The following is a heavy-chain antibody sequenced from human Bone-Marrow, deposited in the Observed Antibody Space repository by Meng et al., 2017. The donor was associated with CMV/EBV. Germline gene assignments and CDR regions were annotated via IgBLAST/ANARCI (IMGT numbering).Heavy chain of an antibody. CDR3: TSDGGWYFDY. D-gene: IGHD6-19*01. Sequence: ASVKVSCKASGYTFTAYYMHWVRQAPGQGLEWMGCINPKNGVTNYAQKFQDRVTMTRDTSISTAYMEVSRLRSDDTAAYYCTSDGGWYFDYWGQGTLVTVSS. CDR1: GYTFTAYY. J-gene: IGHJ4*02. V-gene: IGHV1-2*02. CDR2: INPKNGVT.